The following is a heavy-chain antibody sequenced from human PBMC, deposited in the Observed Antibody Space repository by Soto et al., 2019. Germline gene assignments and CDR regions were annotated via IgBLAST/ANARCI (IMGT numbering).Heavy chain of an antibody. CDR1: GFTFDDYA. J-gene: IGHJ4*02. CDR2: ISWNSYSI. Sequence: EVQLVGSGGGLVQPGRSLRLSCAASGFTFDDYAMHWVRQAPGKGLEWVSGISWNSYSIGYADSVKGRFTISRDNAKNSLYLQMNSLRAEDTALYYCAKDGGITMVRGVITKSSGFDYWGQGTLVTVSS. CDR3: AKDGGITMVRGVITKSSGFDY. D-gene: IGHD3-10*01. V-gene: IGHV3-9*01.